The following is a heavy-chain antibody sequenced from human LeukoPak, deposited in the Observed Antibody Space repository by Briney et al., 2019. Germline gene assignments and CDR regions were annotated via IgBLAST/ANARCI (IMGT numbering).Heavy chain of an antibody. V-gene: IGHV1-18*01. CDR1: GYTFTSYG. D-gene: IGHD2-15*01. CDR2: ISAYNGNT. Sequence: ASVKVSCKASGYTFTSYGISWVRQAPGQGLEWMGWISAYNGNTNYAQKLQGRVTMTTDTSTSTAYTELRSLRSDDTAVYYCARDQGSKRNWFDPWGQGTLVTVSS. J-gene: IGHJ5*02. CDR3: ARDQGSKRNWFDP.